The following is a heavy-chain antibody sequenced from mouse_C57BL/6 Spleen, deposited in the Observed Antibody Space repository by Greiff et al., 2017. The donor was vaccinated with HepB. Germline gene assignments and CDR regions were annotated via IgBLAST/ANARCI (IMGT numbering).Heavy chain of an antibody. CDR2: INPSSGYT. D-gene: IGHD1-1*01. V-gene: IGHV1-4*01. J-gene: IGHJ1*03. CDR1: GYTFTSYT. Sequence: VQLQQSGAELARPGASVKMSCKASGYTFTSYTMHWVKQRPGQGLEWIGYINPSSGYTKYNQKFKDKATLTADKSSSTAYMQLSSLTSEDSAVYYCARTPHGSSPYWYFDVWGTGTTVTVSS. CDR3: ARTPHGSSPYWYFDV.